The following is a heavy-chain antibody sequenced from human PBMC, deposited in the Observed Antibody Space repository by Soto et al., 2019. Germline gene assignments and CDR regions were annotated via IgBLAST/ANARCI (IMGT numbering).Heavy chain of an antibody. Sequence: EVQLLESGGGLVQPGGSLRLSCAVSGFIFGSYAMSWVRQSPGNGLEWVSTVSGSGGSTYYADSVKGRITISRDNSKTTVYSQINSLRDDDMAVYYCAKEIGDSGQDSFNHWGQGTQVTVSS. CDR1: GFIFGSYA. J-gene: IGHJ4*02. D-gene: IGHD5-12*01. V-gene: IGHV3-23*01. CDR2: VSGSGGST. CDR3: AKEIGDSGQDSFNH.